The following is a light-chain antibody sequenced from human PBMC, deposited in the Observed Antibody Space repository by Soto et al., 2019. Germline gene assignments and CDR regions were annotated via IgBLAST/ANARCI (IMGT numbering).Light chain of an antibody. V-gene: IGKV1-5*03. J-gene: IGKJ5*01. CDR1: QTIASC. Sequence: IQITQSPSTLSGTVGDRVTIPCPASQTIASCLAWYQQKPGNAPKLLIYQASTLKSGVPSRFSGSGSGTEFTLTISSLQPDDFATYYCQQYNSYPITFGQGTRLEIK. CDR3: QQYNSYPIT. CDR2: QAS.